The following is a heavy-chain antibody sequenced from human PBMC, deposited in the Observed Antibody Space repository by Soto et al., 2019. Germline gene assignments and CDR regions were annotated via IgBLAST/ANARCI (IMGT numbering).Heavy chain of an antibody. CDR1: GGTFRNYA. V-gene: IGHV1-69*01. CDR3: DRRFIQDNGGNHDSFDI. Sequence: QVQLVQSGAEVKKPGSSVKISCKASGGTFRNYAFSWVRQAPGQGLEWMGEVIPIFGTTPYAQKFQGRVTITADESTNTAHMELSSLRSEDTAVYYCDRRFIQDNGGNHDSFDIWGQGTMVSVSS. J-gene: IGHJ3*02. CDR2: VIPIFGTT. D-gene: IGHD4-17*01.